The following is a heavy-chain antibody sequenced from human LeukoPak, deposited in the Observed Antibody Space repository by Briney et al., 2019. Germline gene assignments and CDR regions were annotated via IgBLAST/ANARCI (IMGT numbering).Heavy chain of an antibody. CDR1: GFIVSSNY. V-gene: IGHV3-53*01. Sequence: QAGGSLGLSCAASGFIVSSNYINWVRQAPGKGLEWVSVIYYDGSTYYADSVKGRFTISRDNSKSTLYLQMNNLRAEDTAVCYCTKDPNGDYVGAFDFWGQGTMVTVSS. CDR2: IYYDGST. D-gene: IGHD4-17*01. J-gene: IGHJ3*01. CDR3: TKDPNGDYVGAFDF.